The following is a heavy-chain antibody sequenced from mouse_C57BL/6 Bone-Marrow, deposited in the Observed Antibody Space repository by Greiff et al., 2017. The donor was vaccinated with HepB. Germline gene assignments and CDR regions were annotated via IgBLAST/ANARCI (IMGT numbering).Heavy chain of an antibody. CDR2: IYPRSGNT. J-gene: IGHJ1*03. CDR1: GYTFTSYG. V-gene: IGHV1-81*01. D-gene: IGHD2-1*01. CDR3: ASPLYYGNYDWYFDV. Sequence: VKLMESGAELARPGASVKLSCKASGYTFTSYGISWVKQRTGQGLEWIGEIYPRSGNTYYNEKFKGKATLTADKSSSTAYMELRSLTSEDSAVYFCASPLYYGNYDWYFDVWGTGTTVTVSS.